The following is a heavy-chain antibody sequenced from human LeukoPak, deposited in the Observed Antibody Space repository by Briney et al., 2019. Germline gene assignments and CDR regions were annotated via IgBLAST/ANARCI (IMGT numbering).Heavy chain of an antibody. CDR3: ARVRFEWFDP. CDR2: IYHSGST. Sequence: SETLSLTCAVSGGSISSGGYSWSWIRQQPGKGLEWIGYIYHSGSTYYNPSLKSRVTISVDRSKNQFSLKLSSVTAVDTAVYYCARVRFEWFDPWGQGTLVTVSS. CDR1: GGSISSGGYS. V-gene: IGHV4-30-2*01. J-gene: IGHJ5*02. D-gene: IGHD3-10*01.